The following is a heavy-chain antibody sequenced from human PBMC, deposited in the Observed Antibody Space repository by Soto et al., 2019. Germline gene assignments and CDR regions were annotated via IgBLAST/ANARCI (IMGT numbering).Heavy chain of an antibody. CDR1: GFTFSRYY. Sequence: QVQLVQSGAEVKQPGASVKVSCKASGFTFSRYYMHWIRQAPGQGLEWMGIINPSGASTNYAQKFQGRVTLTRVTSTSTVSMEVSSLRSEDTAVYYCARDNSESNSWWFDPWGQGTLVTVSS. CDR3: ARDNSESNSWWFDP. CDR2: INPSGAST. D-gene: IGHD1-26*01. J-gene: IGHJ5*02. V-gene: IGHV1-46*01.